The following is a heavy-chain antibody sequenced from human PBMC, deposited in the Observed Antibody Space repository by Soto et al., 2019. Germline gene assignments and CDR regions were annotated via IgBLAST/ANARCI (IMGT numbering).Heavy chain of an antibody. CDR3: ARGDTIFGVVTPDAFDI. CDR2: IIPIFGTA. Sequence: QVQLVQSGAEVKKPGSSVKVSCKASGGTFSSYAISWVRQAPGQGLEWMGGIIPIFGTANYAKKFQGRVTITADESTSTADRDLSSLRSEDTAVYYCARGDTIFGVVTPDAFDIWGQGTMVTVSS. CDR1: GGTFSSYA. D-gene: IGHD3-3*01. V-gene: IGHV1-69*12. J-gene: IGHJ3*02.